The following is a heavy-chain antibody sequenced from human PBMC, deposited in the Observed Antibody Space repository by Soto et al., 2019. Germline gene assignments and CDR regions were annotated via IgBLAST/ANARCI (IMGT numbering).Heavy chain of an antibody. CDR1: GYTFITYY. CDR2: INPSGGST. D-gene: IGHD5-18*01. V-gene: IGHV1-46*01. Sequence: ASVKVSCKASGYTFITYYMNWVRQAPGQGLEWMGMINPSGGSTSYAQKFQDTATMTRDTSTSTVYMELSSLRSEDTAVYYCAREDTAKGGAFDVWGQGTMVTV. CDR3: AREDTAKGGAFDV. J-gene: IGHJ3*01.